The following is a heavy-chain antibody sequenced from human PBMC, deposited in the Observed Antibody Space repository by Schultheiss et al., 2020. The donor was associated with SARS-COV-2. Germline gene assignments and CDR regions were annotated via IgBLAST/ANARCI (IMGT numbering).Heavy chain of an antibody. CDR3: AYGTLGYCSSTSCYRWSAFDY. V-gene: IGHV3-23*01. D-gene: IGHD2-2*02. CDR1: GFTFSSYA. CDR2: ISGSGGST. Sequence: GGSLRLSCAASGFTFSSYAMSWVRQAPGKGLEWVSAISGSGGSTYYADSVKGRFTISRDNSKNTLYLQMNSLRAEDTAVYYCAYGTLGYCSSTSCYRWSAFDYWGQGTLVTVSS. J-gene: IGHJ4*02.